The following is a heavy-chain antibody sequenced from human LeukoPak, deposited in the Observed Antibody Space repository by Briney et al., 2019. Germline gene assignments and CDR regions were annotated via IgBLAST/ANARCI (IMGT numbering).Heavy chain of an antibody. J-gene: IGHJ4*02. CDR3: AKAVAVAGTFSH. Sequence: GGSLRLSCAASGFTFDDYAMHWVRQAPGKGLEWVSGISWNSGSIGYADSVKGRFTISRDNAKNSLYLQMNSLRAEDTALYYCAKAVAVAGTFSHWGQGTLVTVSS. CDR1: GFTFDDYA. CDR2: ISWNSGSI. V-gene: IGHV3-9*01. D-gene: IGHD6-19*01.